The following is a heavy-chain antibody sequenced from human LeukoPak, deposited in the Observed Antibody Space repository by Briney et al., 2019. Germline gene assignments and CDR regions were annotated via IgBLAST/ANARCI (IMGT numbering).Heavy chain of an antibody. J-gene: IGHJ6*02. CDR1: GGSISSGSFY. D-gene: IGHD1-1*01. Sequence: KPSQTLSLTCTVSGGSISSGSFYFNWVRQPAGKGLEWIGRIYTGGSTNYNPSLKSRVTFSVDTSKNQFSLKLNSVTAADTAVYYCARDRWNDAYNGMDVWGQGTTVTVSS. CDR3: ARDRWNDAYNGMDV. CDR2: IYTGGST. V-gene: IGHV4-61*02.